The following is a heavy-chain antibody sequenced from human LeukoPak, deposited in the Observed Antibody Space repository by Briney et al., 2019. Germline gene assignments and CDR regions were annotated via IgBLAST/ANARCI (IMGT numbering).Heavy chain of an antibody. Sequence: SETLSLTCAVYGGSFSGYYWSWIRQPPGKGLEWIGEINHSGSTNYNPSLKSRVTISVDTSKNQFSLKLSSVTAADTAVYYCARGGYFDLWGRGTLVTISS. V-gene: IGHV4-34*01. J-gene: IGHJ2*01. CDR3: ARGGYFDL. CDR1: GGSFSGYY. CDR2: INHSGST.